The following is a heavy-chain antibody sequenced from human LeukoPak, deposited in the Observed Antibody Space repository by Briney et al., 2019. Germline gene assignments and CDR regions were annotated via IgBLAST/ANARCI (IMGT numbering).Heavy chain of an antibody. Sequence: ETSETLSLACTVSGGSISSSSYYWGWIRQPPGKGLEWIGSIYYSGSTYYNPSLKSRVAISVDTSKNQFSLKLSSVTAADTAVYYCARQGSRSDYWGQGTLVTVSS. CDR3: ARQGSRSDY. CDR1: GGSISSSSYY. CDR2: IYYSGST. J-gene: IGHJ4*02. V-gene: IGHV4-39*01. D-gene: IGHD2-2*01.